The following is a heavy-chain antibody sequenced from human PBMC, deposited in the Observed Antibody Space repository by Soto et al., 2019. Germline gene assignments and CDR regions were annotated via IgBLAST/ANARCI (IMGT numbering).Heavy chain of an antibody. Sequence: QLQLHESGPGLVRPSETLSLTCSVSGVSISGSTFYWAWIRQPPGKGLEWIGTVYYNGNTYYNPSLRSRVTISLQPSKNPFSLNLRSVTAADTTEYYCARLLGLRAAESWGQGTLVTVSS. CDR3: ARLLGLRAAES. CDR2: VYYNGNT. CDR1: GVSISGSTFY. V-gene: IGHV4-39*01. J-gene: IGHJ5*02.